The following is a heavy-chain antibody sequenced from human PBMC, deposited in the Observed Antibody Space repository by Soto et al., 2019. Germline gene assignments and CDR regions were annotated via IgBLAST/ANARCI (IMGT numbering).Heavy chain of an antibody. J-gene: IGHJ4*02. D-gene: IGHD5-12*01. Sequence: QVQLQQSGPVLLKPSQTLSLTCVISGDSVSNDRAGWNWIRQSPSRGLEWLGRTYYGSKWFNDYAHSVQSRITINPGTSKHQSSLQLKSVTPDDPAVYYCARGLVAPIAAPDYWVPGTLATVSS. CDR2: TYYGSKWFN. CDR3: ARGLVAPIAAPDY. V-gene: IGHV6-1*01. CDR1: GDSVSNDRAG.